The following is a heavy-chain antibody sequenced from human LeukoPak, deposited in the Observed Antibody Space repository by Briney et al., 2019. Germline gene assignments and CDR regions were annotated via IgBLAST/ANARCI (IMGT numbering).Heavy chain of an antibody. CDR1: GFTFSSYG. CDR3: ARDGRYFYYYYGMDA. Sequence: GGSLRLSCAASGFTFSSYGMHWVRQAPGKGLEWVAVISYDGSNKYYADSVKGRFTISRDNSKNTLYLQMNSLRAEDTAVYYCARDGRYFYYYYGMDAWGQGTTVTVSS. V-gene: IGHV3-30*19. CDR2: ISYDGSNK. J-gene: IGHJ6*02. D-gene: IGHD1-1*01.